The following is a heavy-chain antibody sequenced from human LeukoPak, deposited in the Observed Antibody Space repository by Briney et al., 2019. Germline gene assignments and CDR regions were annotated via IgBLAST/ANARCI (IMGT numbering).Heavy chain of an antibody. Sequence: SETLSLTCTVSSGSISSYYWSWIRQPPGKGLEWIGYIYYSGSTNYNPSLKSRVTISVDTSKNQFSLKLSSVTAADTAVYYCARVKAMGSNPAYYYYYMDVWGKGTTVTVSS. D-gene: IGHD5-18*01. CDR3: ARVKAMGSNPAYYYYYMDV. J-gene: IGHJ6*03. CDR2: IYYSGST. V-gene: IGHV4-59*01. CDR1: SGSISSYY.